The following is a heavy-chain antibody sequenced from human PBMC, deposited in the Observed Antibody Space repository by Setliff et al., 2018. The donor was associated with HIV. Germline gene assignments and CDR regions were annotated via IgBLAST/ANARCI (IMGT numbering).Heavy chain of an antibody. J-gene: IGHJ6*03. CDR3: ARRVGIWSFGAPNQYYYMDI. V-gene: IGHV4-59*01. Sequence: TLSLTCAVSGDSIRNDDWLWVRQPPGRGLEWIGHIYSNGSTNYNPSIRSRVTLSVDTSKNHLSFKLSSVTGAETAIFYCARRVGIWSFGAPNQYYYMDIWGAGTTVTVSS. D-gene: IGHD3-3*01. CDR2: IYSNGST. CDR1: GDSIRNDD.